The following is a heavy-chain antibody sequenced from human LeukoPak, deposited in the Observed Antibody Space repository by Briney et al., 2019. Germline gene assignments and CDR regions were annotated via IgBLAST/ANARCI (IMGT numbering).Heavy chain of an antibody. CDR1: NGSVGSCGYS. CDR3: ASSHCGGDCFSSVAFDF. CDR2: VYHSGAT. Sequence: SETLSLTCTVSNGSVGSCGYSWSWIRQPPGKGLEWIGYVYHSGATYYNPSLKSRISIPTDRSKNQFSLRLRSVTAADTAVYFCASSHCGGDCFSSVAFDFWGNGTMVTVSS. J-gene: IGHJ3*01. D-gene: IGHD2-21*02. V-gene: IGHV4-30-2*01.